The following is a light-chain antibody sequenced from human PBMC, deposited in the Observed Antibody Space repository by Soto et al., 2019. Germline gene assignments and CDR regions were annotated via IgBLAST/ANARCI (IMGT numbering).Light chain of an antibody. CDR2: DVS. Sequence: QSALTQPASVSGSPGQSLTISCTGTSSDVGDYNYVSWYQQHPGKAPKLMIYDVSNRPSGVSNRFSGSKSGNTASLTISGLQAEDEADYYCGSYTSSSTVVFGGGTKLT. J-gene: IGLJ2*01. CDR1: SSDVGDYNY. CDR3: GSYTSSSTVV. V-gene: IGLV2-14*01.